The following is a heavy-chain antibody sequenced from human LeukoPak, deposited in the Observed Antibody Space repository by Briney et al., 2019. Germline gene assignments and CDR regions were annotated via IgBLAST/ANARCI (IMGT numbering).Heavy chain of an antibody. CDR2: ISGSGGST. CDR3: AKGEAYYYDTPSDY. D-gene: IGHD3-22*01. CDR1: GFTFSSYA. J-gene: IGHJ4*02. Sequence: GGSLRLSCAASGFTFSSYAMSWVRQAPGKGLEWVSAISGSGGSTYYADSVKGRFTISRDNSKKTLYLQMNSLRAEDTAVYYCAKGEAYYYDTPSDYWGQGTLVTVSS. V-gene: IGHV3-23*01.